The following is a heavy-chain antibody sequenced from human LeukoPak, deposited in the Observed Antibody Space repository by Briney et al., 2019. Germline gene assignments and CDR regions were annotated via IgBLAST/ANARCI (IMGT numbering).Heavy chain of an antibody. D-gene: IGHD5-18*01. CDR3: ARVQSFFRGYSCGKYYFDY. J-gene: IGHJ4*02. CDR2: IYYSGST. CDR1: GGSISSSSYY. Sequence: SETLSLTCTVSGGSISSSSYYWGWIRQPPGKGLEWIGSIYYSGSTYYNPSLKSRVTISVDTSKNQFSLRLSSVTAADTAVYYCARVQSFFRGYSCGKYYFDYWGQGTLVTVSS. V-gene: IGHV4-39*01.